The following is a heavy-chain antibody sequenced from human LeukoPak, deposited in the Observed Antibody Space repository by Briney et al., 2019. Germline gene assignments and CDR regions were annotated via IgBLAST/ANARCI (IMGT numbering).Heavy chain of an antibody. CDR1: GFTFGDHW. CDR3: ARSSSGSGGYYMDV. Sequence: GGALRLSCAASGFTFGDHWMHWVRQVPGKGLMWVSRINSDGTTTTYADSVKGRFTISRDNAKNSLYLQMNSLRAEDTAVYYCARSSSGSGGYYMDVWGKGTTVTVSS. V-gene: IGHV3-74*01. D-gene: IGHD1-26*01. J-gene: IGHJ6*03. CDR2: INSDGTTT.